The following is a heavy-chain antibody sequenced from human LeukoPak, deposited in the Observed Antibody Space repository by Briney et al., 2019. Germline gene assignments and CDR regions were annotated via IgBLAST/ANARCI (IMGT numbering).Heavy chain of an antibody. CDR3: ARTNVYYYASSDYYPYFDS. Sequence: ASVKVSCKASGYTFTSYGISWVRQAPAQALEWMGWISAYKGNTNYAQKLQDRVTMTTDTSTSTAYMELRRLRSDDTAVYYCARTNVYYYASSDYYPYFDSWAQGTLVTVSS. D-gene: IGHD3-22*01. CDR1: GYTFTSYG. CDR2: ISAYKGNT. V-gene: IGHV1-18*01. J-gene: IGHJ4*02.